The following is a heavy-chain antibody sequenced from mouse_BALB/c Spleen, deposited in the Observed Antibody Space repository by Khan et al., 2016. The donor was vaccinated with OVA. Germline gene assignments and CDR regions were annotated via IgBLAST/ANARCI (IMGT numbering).Heavy chain of an antibody. Sequence: EVQLQESGPGLVKPSQSLSLTCTVTGYSITSDYAWNWIRQFPGNKLEWMGYISYSGSTSYNPSLKSRISITRDTSKNQFFLQLNSVTTEDTATYYCARGEDGYYRAWFAYWGQGTLVTVSA. CDR2: ISYSGST. V-gene: IGHV3-2*02. D-gene: IGHD2-3*01. J-gene: IGHJ3*01. CDR3: ARGEDGYYRAWFAY. CDR1: GYSITSDYA.